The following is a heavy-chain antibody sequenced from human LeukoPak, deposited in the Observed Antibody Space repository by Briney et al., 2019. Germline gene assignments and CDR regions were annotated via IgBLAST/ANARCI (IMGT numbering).Heavy chain of an antibody. Sequence: PGGSLRLSCAASGFAFSSYAVHWVRQAPGKGLECAAVISHDGSKKHYADFVKGRSTISRDNSKNTLYLHMNSLIPEDTAVYFCAKDWKFYYVSGSFFPDNWGQGTLVTVSS. J-gene: IGHJ4*02. D-gene: IGHD3-10*01. V-gene: IGHV3-30-3*01. CDR3: AKDWKFYYVSGSFFPDN. CDR2: ISHDGSKK. CDR1: GFAFSSYA.